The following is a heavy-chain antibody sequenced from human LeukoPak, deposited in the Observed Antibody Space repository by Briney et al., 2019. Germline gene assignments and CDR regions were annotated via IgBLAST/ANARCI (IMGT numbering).Heavy chain of an antibody. CDR2: FYPGGST. J-gene: IGHJ4*02. CDR1: GGSISSGGYY. CDR3: ARVGLWFGELKDRYFDY. D-gene: IGHD3-10*01. Sequence: PSETLSLTCTVSGGSISSGGYYWSWIRQPPGKGLEWIGYFYPGGSTYYNPSLNSRVTISVDRSKNQFSLKLSSVTAADTAVYYCARVGLWFGELKDRYFDYWGQGALVTVSS. V-gene: IGHV4-30-2*01.